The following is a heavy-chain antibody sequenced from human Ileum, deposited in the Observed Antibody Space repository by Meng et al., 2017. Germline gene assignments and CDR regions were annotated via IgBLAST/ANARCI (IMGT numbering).Heavy chain of an antibody. CDR2: INEDGSAN. Sequence: GGSLRLSCVGSGYIFSSRGMHWVRQAPGKGLELVANINEDGSANNYVGSVKGRFTISRDNAKSSLYLQMNSLRGEDTALYYCARDPGAGAYDIWGQGTMVTVSS. J-gene: IGHJ3*02. V-gene: IGHV3-7*01. CDR1: GYIFSSRG. D-gene: IGHD1-26*01. CDR3: ARDPGAGAYDI.